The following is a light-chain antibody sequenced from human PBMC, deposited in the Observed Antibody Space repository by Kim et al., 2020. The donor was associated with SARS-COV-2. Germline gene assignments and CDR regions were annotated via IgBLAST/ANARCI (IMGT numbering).Light chain of an antibody. CDR3: QKYDNAPWT. Sequence: SVVDRSTITCRASRCITDYLAWYQQKPGRVPSLLIYGASTLQSGVPSRFSGSGSGKQFTLTIDSLQPEDVATYYCQKYDNAPWTFGQGTKVDIK. CDR2: GAS. V-gene: IGKV1-27*01. CDR1: RCITDY. J-gene: IGKJ1*01.